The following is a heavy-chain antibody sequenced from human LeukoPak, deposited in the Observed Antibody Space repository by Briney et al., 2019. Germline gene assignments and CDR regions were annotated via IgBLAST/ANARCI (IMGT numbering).Heavy chain of an antibody. D-gene: IGHD4-11*01. CDR3: ARGSTDYNHFWLSY. CDR2: IRQDGSEK. V-gene: IGHV3-7*02. Sequence: GGSLGLSCAASGFTFGDYWMSWVRQTPGKGLEWVANIRQDGSEKYYVDSVKGRFTVSRDNAKKSLYLQMNSLGAEDTAVYYCARGSTDYNHFWLSYWGQGTLVTVSS. CDR1: GFTFGDYW. J-gene: IGHJ4*02.